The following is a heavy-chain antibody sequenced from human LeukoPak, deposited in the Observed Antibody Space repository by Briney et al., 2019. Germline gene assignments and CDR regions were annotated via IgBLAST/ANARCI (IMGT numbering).Heavy chain of an antibody. CDR1: GYTFTSYD. CDR3: ARGEYRGSEIDY. D-gene: IGHD1-26*01. J-gene: IGHJ4*02. V-gene: IGHV1-8*03. CDR2: MNPNSGNT. Sequence: GSVKVSCKASGYTFTSYDINWVRQATGQGLEWMGWMNPNSGNTGYAQKFQGRVTITRNTSISTAYMELSSLRSEDTAVYYCARGEYRGSEIDYWGQGTLVTVSS.